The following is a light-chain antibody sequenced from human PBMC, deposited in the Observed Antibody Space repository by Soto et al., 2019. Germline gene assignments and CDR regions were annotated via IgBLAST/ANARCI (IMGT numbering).Light chain of an antibody. CDR3: SSYTSSTTWV. V-gene: IGLV2-14*01. J-gene: IGLJ3*02. Sequence: QSALTQPASVSGSPGQSITISCTGTSSDVGAYNYVSWYQQHPGKAPKLMIYEVSYRPLGVSDRFSGSRSGNTASLTISGLQAEDESDYCCSSYTSSTTWVFGGGTKLTVL. CDR2: EVS. CDR1: SSDVGAYNY.